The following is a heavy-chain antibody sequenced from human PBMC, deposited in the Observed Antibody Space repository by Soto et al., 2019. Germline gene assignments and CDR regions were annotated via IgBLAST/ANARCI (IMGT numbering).Heavy chain of an antibody. CDR2: ISTYSGDP. J-gene: IGHJ5*02. Sequence: QVHLVQSGVEVKTPGASVRVSCQASGYTFFTYDISWVRQAPGQGLEWMGWISTYSGDPKYAQTFLGRVTMTTDTSTTTAYLELRSLRSADTSVYYCARHHGPTTSENWFDPWGQGTLVTVSS. CDR1: GYTFFTYD. V-gene: IGHV1-18*01. CDR3: ARHHGPTTSENWFDP. D-gene: IGHD5-12*01.